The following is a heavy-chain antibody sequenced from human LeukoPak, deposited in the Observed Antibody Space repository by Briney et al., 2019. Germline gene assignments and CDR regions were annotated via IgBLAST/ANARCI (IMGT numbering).Heavy chain of an antibody. V-gene: IGHV3-23*01. Sequence: GGSLRLSCAASGFTFSSYAMSWVRQAPGEGLEWVSSITASGGCTSYADSVRGRFTISRDNSKNTLYLQMNSLRAEDTALYYCVCYDNAAEYFHYWGQGTLVTVSS. CDR2: ITASGGCT. CDR3: VCYDNAAEYFHY. D-gene: IGHD3-22*01. CDR1: GFTFSSYA. J-gene: IGHJ1*01.